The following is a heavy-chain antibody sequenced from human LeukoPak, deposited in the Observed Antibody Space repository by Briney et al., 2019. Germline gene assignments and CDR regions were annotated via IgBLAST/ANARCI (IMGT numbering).Heavy chain of an antibody. J-gene: IGHJ6*03. Sequence: SETLSLTCTVSGGSISSGSYYWSWIRQPAGKGLEWIGRIYTSGSTNYNPSLKSRVTISVDTSKNQFSLKLSSVTAADTAVYYCVRDNRKKKTTVSTYYYYMDVWGKGTTVTVSS. CDR2: IYTSGST. D-gene: IGHD4-11*01. V-gene: IGHV4-61*02. CDR3: VRDNRKKKTTVSTYYYYMDV. CDR1: GGSISSGSYY.